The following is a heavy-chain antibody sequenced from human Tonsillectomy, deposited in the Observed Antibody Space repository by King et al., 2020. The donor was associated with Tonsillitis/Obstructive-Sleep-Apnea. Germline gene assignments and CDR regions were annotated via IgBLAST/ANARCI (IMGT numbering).Heavy chain of an antibody. CDR3: ARGYYDYVWGSYRP. D-gene: IGHD3-16*02. CDR1: GGSISSYY. V-gene: IGHV4-59*01. Sequence: QLQESGPGLVKPSETLSLTCTVSGGSISSYYWSWIRQPPGKGLEWIGYIYYSGSTNYNPSLKSRVTISVDTSKNQFSLKLSSVTAADTAVYYCARGYYDYVWGSYRPWGQGTLVTVSS. J-gene: IGHJ5*02. CDR2: IYYSGST.